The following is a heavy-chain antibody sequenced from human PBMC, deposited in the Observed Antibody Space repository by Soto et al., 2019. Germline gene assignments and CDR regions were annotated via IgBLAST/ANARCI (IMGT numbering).Heavy chain of an antibody. V-gene: IGHV1-69*13. CDR3: ARDSHRLRYFDWLTKAIPEERSWFDP. D-gene: IGHD3-9*01. CDR1: GCTCSSYA. Sequence: SVKVSCKASGCTCSSYAISWVRQAPGQGLEWMGGIIPIFGTANYAQKFQGRVTITADESTSTAYMELSSLRSEDTAVYYCARDSHRLRYFDWLTKAIPEERSWFDPWGQGAXVPVSS. CDR2: IIPIFGTA. J-gene: IGHJ5*02.